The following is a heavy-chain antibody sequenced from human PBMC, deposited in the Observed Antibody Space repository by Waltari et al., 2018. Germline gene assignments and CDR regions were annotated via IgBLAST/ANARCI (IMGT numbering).Heavy chain of an antibody. CDR3: ACRGQYSSGSRGLFDP. J-gene: IGHJ5*02. Sequence: QVQLVQSGAEVKKPGSSVKVSCKASGGTCRSYAISWVRQALGQGLEWMGGIIPIFGTANDAQKFQGRVTITTDESTSTAYMKLSSLRSEDTAVYYCACRGQYSSGSRGLFDPWGQGTLVTVSS. CDR1: GGTCRSYA. CDR2: IIPIFGTA. V-gene: IGHV1-69*05. D-gene: IGHD6-19*01.